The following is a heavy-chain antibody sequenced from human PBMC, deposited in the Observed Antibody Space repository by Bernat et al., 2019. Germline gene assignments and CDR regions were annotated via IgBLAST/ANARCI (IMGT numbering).Heavy chain of an antibody. Sequence: QVLLVDSGGGVVQPGRSLRLSCAASGFIFSNYGMHWVRQAPGQGLEWVAVIWYDGSRQYYVDSVKGRFTISRDNSKNTLSLQMNSLRADDTAVYYCARYKDKYFDYWGQGTVVTVSS. CDR2: IWYDGSRQ. CDR1: GFIFSNYG. D-gene: IGHD1-14*01. V-gene: IGHV3-33*01. J-gene: IGHJ4*02. CDR3: ARYKDKYFDY.